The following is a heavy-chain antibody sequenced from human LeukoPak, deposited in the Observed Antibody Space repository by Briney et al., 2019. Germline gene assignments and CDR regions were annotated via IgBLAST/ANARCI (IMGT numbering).Heavy chain of an antibody. Sequence: GGSLTLSCTASGFTFGGDDLSWCSREPAKGGQGGGFVRCKAYGGKTEYAASVEGRFTISRDDPKSIAYLQMNSLKTEDTAVYYCTRDGTYDFWSGYPDYWGRGTLVTVSS. CDR3: TRDGTYDFWSGYPDY. J-gene: IGHJ4*02. CDR1: GFTFGGDD. V-gene: IGHV3-49*03. CDR2: VRCKAYGGKT. D-gene: IGHD3-3*01.